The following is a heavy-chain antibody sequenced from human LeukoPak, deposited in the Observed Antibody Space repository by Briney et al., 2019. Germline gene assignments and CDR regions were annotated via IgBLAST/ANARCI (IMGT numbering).Heavy chain of an antibody. CDR2: IYYSGST. CDR1: GGSFSSGSYY. Sequence: TPSETLSLTCTVSGGSFSSGSYYWSWIRQPPGKGLEWIGYIYYSGSTNYNPSLKSRVTISVDTSKNQFSLKLSSVTAADTAVYYCARDSDCSGGSCYSDGYYYYYGMDVWGKGTTVTVSS. J-gene: IGHJ6*04. CDR3: ARDSDCSGGSCYSDGYYYYYGMDV. D-gene: IGHD2-15*01. V-gene: IGHV4-61*01.